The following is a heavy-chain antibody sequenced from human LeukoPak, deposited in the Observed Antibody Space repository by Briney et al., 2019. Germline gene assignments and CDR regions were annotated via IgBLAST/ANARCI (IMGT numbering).Heavy chain of an antibody. CDR3: ARQGSMTRGGYWLDP. V-gene: IGHV4-39*01. CDR1: GASINTSNFY. J-gene: IGHJ5*02. D-gene: IGHD3-10*01. CDR2: IYYTGRT. Sequence: SETLSLTCTVSGASINTSNFYWAWIRQPPGKGLESIGNIYYTGRTYSNASLNSRVTISVDTSKNQFSLKLTSVTAADTAVYYCARQGSMTRGGYWLDPWGQGTLVTVSS.